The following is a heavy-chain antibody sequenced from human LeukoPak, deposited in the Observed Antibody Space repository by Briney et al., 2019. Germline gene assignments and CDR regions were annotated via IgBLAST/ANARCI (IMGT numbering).Heavy chain of an antibody. Sequence: PSETLSLTCTVSGGSISSSSYYWGWIRQPPGKGLEWIGYIYYSGSTNYNPSLKSRVTISVDTSKNQFSLKLSSVTAADTAVYYCARVTYSSGWYLDYWGQGTLVTVSS. J-gene: IGHJ4*02. CDR3: ARVTYSSGWYLDY. CDR2: IYYSGST. D-gene: IGHD6-19*01. V-gene: IGHV4-61*05. CDR1: GGSISSSSYY.